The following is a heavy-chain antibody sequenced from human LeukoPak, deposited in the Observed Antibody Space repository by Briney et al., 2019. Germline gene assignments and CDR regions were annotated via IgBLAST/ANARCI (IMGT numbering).Heavy chain of an antibody. V-gene: IGHV3-20*04. Sequence: GGSLRLSCAASGFTFSSYWMSWVRQAPGKGLEWVSGINWNGGSTGYADSVKGRFTISRDNAKNSLYLQMNSLRAEDTALYYCARDSQSDYYYYYMDVWGKGTTVTVSS. CDR3: ARDSQSDYYYYYMDV. CDR2: INWNGGST. CDR1: GFTFSSYW. J-gene: IGHJ6*03.